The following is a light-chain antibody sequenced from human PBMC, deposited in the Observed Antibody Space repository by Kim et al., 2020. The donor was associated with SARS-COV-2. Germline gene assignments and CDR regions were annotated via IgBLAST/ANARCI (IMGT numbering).Light chain of an antibody. Sequence: GRSVTIACSGTGRDFGYYNYVSWYQHHPGKAPRLIIYDVTKRPSGVPDRFSGSKSDNTASLTISGLQAEDEGDYYCCSYTGSYTFIFGGGTQLTVL. V-gene: IGLV2-11*01. J-gene: IGLJ2*01. CDR2: DVT. CDR1: GRDFGYYNY. CDR3: CSYTGSYTFI.